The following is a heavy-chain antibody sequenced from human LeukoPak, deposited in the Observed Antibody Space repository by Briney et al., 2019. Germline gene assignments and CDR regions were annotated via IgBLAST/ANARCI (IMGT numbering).Heavy chain of an antibody. V-gene: IGHV1-18*01. J-gene: IGHJ4*02. CDR3: ARGSSSGSMGFDY. CDR1: GGTFSSYD. D-gene: IGHD6-19*01. Sequence: GSSVKVSCKASGGTFSSYDISWVRQAPGQGLEWMGWISRHNGDTNYAQQLQGRVTVTTDTSTNTAYMDLRSLTSDDTAVYYCARGSSSGSMGFDYWGQGTLVTVSS. CDR2: ISRHNGDT.